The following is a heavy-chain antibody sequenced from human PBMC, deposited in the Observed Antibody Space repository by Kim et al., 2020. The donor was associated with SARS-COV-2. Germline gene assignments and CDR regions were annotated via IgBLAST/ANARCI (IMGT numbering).Heavy chain of an antibody. V-gene: IGHV3-23*01. CDR3: VKQASLTTFDY. Sequence: TFYTDAVKGRCSISRDNYNNILYLRMNSLRAEDSAIYYCVKQASLTTFDYWGQGTLVTVSS. CDR2: T. J-gene: IGHJ4*02.